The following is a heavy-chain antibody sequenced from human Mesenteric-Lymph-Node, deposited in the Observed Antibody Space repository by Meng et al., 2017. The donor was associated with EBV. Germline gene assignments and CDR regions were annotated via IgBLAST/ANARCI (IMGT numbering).Heavy chain of an antibody. V-gene: IGHV4-34*01. CDR1: GGSFSGFY. CDR2: MDYRGST. D-gene: IGHD2-2*01. Sequence: QVQLQQWGAGLLKPSETLSLTVAVYGGSFSGFYWTWIRQPPGKGLEWIGYMDYRGSTFYNPSLKSRVTISVDTSKNQFSLKLSSVTAADTAVYFCARGELLWDYWGQGTLVTVSS. CDR3: ARGELLWDY. J-gene: IGHJ4*02.